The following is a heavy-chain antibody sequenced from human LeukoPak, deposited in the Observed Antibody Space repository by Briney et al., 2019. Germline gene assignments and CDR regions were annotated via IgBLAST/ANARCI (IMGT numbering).Heavy chain of an antibody. CDR2: IYYSGST. J-gene: IGHJ4*02. Sequence: SETLSLTCTVSGGSISSYYWSWIRQPPGKGLEWIGYIYYSGSTNYNPSLKSRVTISVETSKNQFSLKLRSVTAADTAVYYCARVTGYMIEDYFDYWGQGTPVTVSS. V-gene: IGHV4-59*01. D-gene: IGHD3-22*01. CDR3: ARVTGYMIEDYFDY. CDR1: GGSISSYY.